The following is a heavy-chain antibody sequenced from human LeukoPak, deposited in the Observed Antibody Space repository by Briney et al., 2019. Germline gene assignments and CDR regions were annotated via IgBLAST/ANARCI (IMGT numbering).Heavy chain of an antibody. CDR3: ARGRYSSGFLRGYYGMDV. CDR1: GDSVSSNSAA. V-gene: IGHV6-1*01. CDR2: TYYRSKWYN. Sequence: SQTLSLTCAISGDSVSSNSAAWHWIRQSPSRGLEWLGRTYYRSKWYNDYAVSVKSRITINPDTSKNQFSLQLNSVTPEDTAVYYCARGRYSSGFLRGYYGMDVWGQGTTVTVSS. D-gene: IGHD6-19*01. J-gene: IGHJ6*02.